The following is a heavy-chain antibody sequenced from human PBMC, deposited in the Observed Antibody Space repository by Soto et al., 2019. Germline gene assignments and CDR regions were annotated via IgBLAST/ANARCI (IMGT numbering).Heavy chain of an antibody. J-gene: IGHJ6*02. CDR3: AKDKGVRAITMVRGVIIGMDV. Sequence: PGGSLRLSCAASGFTFSSYAMSWVRQAPGKGLEWVSAISGSGGSTYYADSVKGRFTISRDNSKNTLYLQMNSLRAEDTAVYYCAKDKGVRAITMVRGVIIGMDVWGQGTTVTVSS. CDR1: GFTFSSYA. D-gene: IGHD3-10*01. V-gene: IGHV3-23*01. CDR2: ISGSGGST.